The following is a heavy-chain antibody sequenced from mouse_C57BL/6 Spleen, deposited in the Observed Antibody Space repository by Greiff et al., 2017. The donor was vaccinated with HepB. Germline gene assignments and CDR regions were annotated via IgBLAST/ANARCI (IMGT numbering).Heavy chain of an antibody. Sequence: VQLQQSGAELVKPGASVKLSCKASGYTFTSYWMHWVKQRPGQGLEWIGMIHPNSGSTNYNEKFKSKATLTVDKSSSTAYMQLSSLTSEDSAVYYCAIYDYDWDVDAYWGQGTLVTVSA. CDR1: GYTFTSYW. J-gene: IGHJ3*01. V-gene: IGHV1-64*01. D-gene: IGHD2-4*01. CDR2: IHPNSGST. CDR3: AIYDYDWDVDAY.